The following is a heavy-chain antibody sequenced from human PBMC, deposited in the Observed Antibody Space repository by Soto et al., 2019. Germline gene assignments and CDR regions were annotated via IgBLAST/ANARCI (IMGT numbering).Heavy chain of an antibody. Sequence: ASVKVSCKASGYTFTSYDINWVRQAAGQGLEWMGWMNPNSGNTGYAQKFQGRVTMTRNTSISTAYMELSSLRSEDTAVYYCARGITIFGVVIVGYYYYGMDVWGQGTTVTVSS. D-gene: IGHD3-3*01. V-gene: IGHV1-8*01. J-gene: IGHJ6*02. CDR2: MNPNSGNT. CDR3: ARGITIFGVVIVGYYYYGMDV. CDR1: GYTFTSYD.